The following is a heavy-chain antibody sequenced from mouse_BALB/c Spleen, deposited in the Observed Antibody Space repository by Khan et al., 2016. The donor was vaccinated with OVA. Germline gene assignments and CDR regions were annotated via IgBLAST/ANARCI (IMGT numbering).Heavy chain of an antibody. D-gene: IGHD1-1*01. CDR3: ARRGLRWDFDY. CDR2: INPSTGYT. Sequence: VQLQQSGAELAKPGASVKMSCKASGYTFINYWILWIKQRPGQGLEWIGYINPSTGYTEYNQNFKDKATLTADISSSTAYMQLSSLTSEGSAVYYCARRGLRWDFDYWGQGTTLTVSS. CDR1: GYTFINYW. J-gene: IGHJ2*01. V-gene: IGHV1-7*01.